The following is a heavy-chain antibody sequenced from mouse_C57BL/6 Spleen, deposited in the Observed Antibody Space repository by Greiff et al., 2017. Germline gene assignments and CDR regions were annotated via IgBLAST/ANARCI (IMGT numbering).Heavy chain of an antibody. Sequence: VQLQQSGPGLVAPSQSLSITCTVSGFSLTSYGVHWVRQPPGKGLEWLVVIWSDGSTTYNSALKSRLSISKDNSKSQVFLKLNSLQTDDTAMYYCARQLDSSGFLFAYWGQGTLVTVSA. CDR3: ARQLDSSGFLFAY. CDR2: IWSDGST. J-gene: IGHJ3*01. V-gene: IGHV2-6-1*01. D-gene: IGHD3-2*02. CDR1: GFSLTSYG.